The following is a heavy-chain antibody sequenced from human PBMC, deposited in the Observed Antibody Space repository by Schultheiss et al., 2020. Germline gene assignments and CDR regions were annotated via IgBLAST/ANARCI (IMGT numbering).Heavy chain of an antibody. J-gene: IGHJ6*02. Sequence: GESLKISCAASGFTFSSYGMHWVRQAPGKGLEWVAVISYDGSNKYYADSVKGRFTISRDNSKNTLYLQMNSLRAGDTAVYYCARGASIAAAGTDRQTYYYYGMDVWGQGTTVTVSS. D-gene: IGHD6-13*01. CDR3: ARGASIAAAGTDRQTYYYYGMDV. CDR2: ISYDGSNK. V-gene: IGHV3-30*03. CDR1: GFTFSSYG.